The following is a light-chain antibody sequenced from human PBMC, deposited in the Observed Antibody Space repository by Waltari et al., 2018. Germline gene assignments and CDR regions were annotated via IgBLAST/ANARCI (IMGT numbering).Light chain of an antibody. V-gene: IGKV1-9*01. CDR3: QQLYSYPFT. J-gene: IGKJ3*01. CDR2: AAS. CDR1: QGIISY. Sequence: DIQLTQSPSFLSASVGDRVTITCRASQGIISYLAWYQQKPGKAPKLLIYAASTLQAGVPSRFSGSGSGTEFTLTISSLPPEDFATYYCQQLYSYPFTFGPGTKVDIK.